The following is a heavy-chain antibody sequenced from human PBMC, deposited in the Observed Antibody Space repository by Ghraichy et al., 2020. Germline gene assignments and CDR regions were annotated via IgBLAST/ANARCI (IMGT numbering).Heavy chain of an antibody. CDR2: ISAYNGNT. CDR3: AREDIAVAPYYFDY. CDR1: GYTFTSYG. Sequence: ASVKVSCKASGYTFTSYGISWVRQAPGQGLEWMGWISAYNGNTNYAQKLQGRVTMTTDTSTSTAYMELRSLRSDDTAVYYCAREDIAVAPYYFDYWGQGTLVTVSS. D-gene: IGHD6-19*01. J-gene: IGHJ4*02. V-gene: IGHV1-18*04.